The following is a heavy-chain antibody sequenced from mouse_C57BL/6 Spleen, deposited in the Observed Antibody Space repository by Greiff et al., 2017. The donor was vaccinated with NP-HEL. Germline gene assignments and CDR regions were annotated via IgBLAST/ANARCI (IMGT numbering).Heavy chain of an antibody. CDR3: ARSYYDGGDY. CDR1: GYTFTSYW. D-gene: IGHD2-3*01. CDR2: IDPSDSET. V-gene: IGHV1-52*01. Sequence: QVQLQQPGAELVRPGSSVKLSCKASGYTFTSYWMHWVKQRPIQGLEWIGNIDPSDSETHYNQKFKDKATLTVDKSSSTAYMQLSSLTSEDSAVYYCARSYYDGGDYWGQGTTLTVSS. J-gene: IGHJ2*01.